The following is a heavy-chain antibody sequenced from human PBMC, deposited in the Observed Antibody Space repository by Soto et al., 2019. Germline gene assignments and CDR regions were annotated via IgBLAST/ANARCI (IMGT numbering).Heavy chain of an antibody. CDR3: TTDPESWQPPHYGMDV. V-gene: IGHV3-15*07. CDR1: GFTFSNAW. CDR2: IKSKTDGGTT. D-gene: IGHD3-10*01. J-gene: IGHJ6*02. Sequence: GGSLRLSCAASGFTFSNAWMNWVRQAPGKGLEWVGRIKSKTDGGTTDYAAPVKGRFTISRDDSKNTLYLQMNSLKTEDTAVYYCTTDPESWQPPHYGMDVWGQGTTVTVSS.